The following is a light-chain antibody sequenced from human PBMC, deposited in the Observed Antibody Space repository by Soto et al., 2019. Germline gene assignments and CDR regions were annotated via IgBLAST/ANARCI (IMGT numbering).Light chain of an antibody. CDR3: SSYTSSSTPYWV. Sequence: QSALTQPASVSGSPGQSITISCTGTSSDVGGYNYVSWYQQHPGKAPTLMIYDVSNRPSGVSNRFSGSKSGNTASLTISGLQAEDEADYYCSSYTSSSTPYWVFGGGTKLTVL. J-gene: IGLJ3*02. V-gene: IGLV2-14*01. CDR2: DVS. CDR1: SSDVGGYNY.